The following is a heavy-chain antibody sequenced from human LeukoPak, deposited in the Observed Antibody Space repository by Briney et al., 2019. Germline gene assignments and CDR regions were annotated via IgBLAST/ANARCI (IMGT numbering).Heavy chain of an antibody. J-gene: IGHJ3*02. CDR2: ISSSSSYI. V-gene: IGHV3-21*01. CDR1: GFTFSSYS. Sequence: GGSLRLSCAASGFTFSSYSMNWVRQAPGKGLEWVSSISSSSSYIYYADSVKGRFTISRDNAKNSLYLQMNSLRAEDTAVYYCAKIVVVTVDDAFDIWGQGTMVTVSS. CDR3: AKIVVVTVDDAFDI. D-gene: IGHD2-21*02.